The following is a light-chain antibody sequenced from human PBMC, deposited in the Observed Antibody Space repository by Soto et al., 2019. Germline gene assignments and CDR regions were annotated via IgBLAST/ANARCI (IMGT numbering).Light chain of an antibody. CDR1: NSNIGSNT. CDR3: AAWDDSLNGRV. CDR2: YDN. Sequence: QSELTQPPSAFGTPGQRVTISCSGSNSNIGSNTVNWYQQLPGTAPKLLIYYDNLRPSGVPDRISGSKSGTSASLAISGLQSDDEADYYCAAWDDSLNGRVFGTGTKLTVL. J-gene: IGLJ1*01. V-gene: IGLV1-44*01.